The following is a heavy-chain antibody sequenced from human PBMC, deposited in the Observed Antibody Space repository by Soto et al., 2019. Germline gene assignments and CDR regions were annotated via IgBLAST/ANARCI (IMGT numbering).Heavy chain of an antibody. Sequence: QLQLHESGSGLVKPSQTLSLTCTVSGASITFGGYSWSWLRQTPGKGLEWIGYINHLETTFSKPSVESRLTLSTDRAKNQFSLTLHSMSAAERAIYFCARGGGSDSFNYWGQGILVTVSP. CDR2: INHLETT. CDR3: ARGGGSDSFNY. D-gene: IGHD1-26*01. CDR1: GASITFGGYS. J-gene: IGHJ4*02. V-gene: IGHV4-30-2*01.